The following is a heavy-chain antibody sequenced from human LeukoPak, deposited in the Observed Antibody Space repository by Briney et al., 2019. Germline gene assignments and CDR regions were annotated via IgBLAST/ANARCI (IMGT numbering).Heavy chain of an antibody. CDR3: ARGQELDDGVFDS. CDR2: LRSNGDTA. D-gene: IGHD1-1*01. V-gene: IGHV3-23*01. CDR1: GYTFSSFA. Sequence: GGSLRLSCAASGYTFSSFAMTWVRQAPGTGLEWVSTLRSNGDTAYNADSVKGRFTISRDNSKNTVYLQMNILRVEDTAIYYCARGQELDDGVFDSWGQGTLVTVSA. J-gene: IGHJ4*02.